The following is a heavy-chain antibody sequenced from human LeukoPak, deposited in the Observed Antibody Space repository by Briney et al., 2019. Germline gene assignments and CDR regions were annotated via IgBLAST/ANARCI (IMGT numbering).Heavy chain of an antibody. V-gene: IGHV2-5*02. D-gene: IGHD6-19*01. Sequence: SGPTLVKPTQTLTLTCTFSGFSLSTSGVGVGWIRQPPGKALEWLALIYWDDDKRYSPSLKSRVTITKDTSKNQVVPTMTNRAPVDTATYSCAPRRGGSGPFAYGGKGTLVTVSS. CDR3: APRRGGSGPFAY. J-gene: IGHJ4*02. CDR2: IYWDDDK. CDR1: GFSLSTSGVG.